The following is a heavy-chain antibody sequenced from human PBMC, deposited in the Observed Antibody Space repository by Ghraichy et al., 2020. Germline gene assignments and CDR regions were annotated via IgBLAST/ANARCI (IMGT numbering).Heavy chain of an antibody. CDR2: ISSSGSTI. J-gene: IGHJ6*03. Sequence: GESLNISCAASGFTFSSYEMNWVRQAPGKGLEWVSYISSSGSTIYYADSVKGRFTISRDNAKNSLYLQMNSLRAEDTAVYYCARYYYDSSGYPQAYYYYYMDVWGKGTTVTVSS. CDR3: ARYYYDSSGYPQAYYYYYMDV. D-gene: IGHD3-22*01. CDR1: GFTFSSYE. V-gene: IGHV3-48*03.